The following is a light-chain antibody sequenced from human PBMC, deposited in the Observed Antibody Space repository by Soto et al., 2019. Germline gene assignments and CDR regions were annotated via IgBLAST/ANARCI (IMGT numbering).Light chain of an antibody. CDR3: QQYNNWWT. Sequence: ELVMTQSPATLSVSPGERATLSCRASQSVSNNLAWYQKKPGQAPRLLIYGASTRATGIPARFSGSGSGTEFTLTTSRLQSGDFAVYYCQQYNNWWTFGQGTRVYIK. V-gene: IGKV3-15*01. CDR1: QSVSNN. J-gene: IGKJ1*01. CDR2: GAS.